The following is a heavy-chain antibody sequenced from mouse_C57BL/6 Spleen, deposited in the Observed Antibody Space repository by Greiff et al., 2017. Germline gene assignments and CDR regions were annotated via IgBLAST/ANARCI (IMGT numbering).Heavy chain of an antibody. V-gene: IGHV1-69*01. J-gene: IGHJ3*01. CDR2: IDPSDSYT. D-gene: IGHD2-4*01. CDR1: GYTFTSYW. CDR3: ARVIRGAFAY. Sequence: VQLQQPGAELVMPGASVKLSCKASGYTFTSYWMHWVKQRPGQGLEWIGEIDPSDSYTNYNQKFKGKSTLTVDKSSSTAYMQLSSLTSEDSAVYYCARVIRGAFAYWGQGTLVTVSA.